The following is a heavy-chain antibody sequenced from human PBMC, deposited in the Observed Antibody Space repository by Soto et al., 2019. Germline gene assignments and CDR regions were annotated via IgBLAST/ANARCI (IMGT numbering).Heavy chain of an antibody. CDR3: ATSYGSGYRAFDY. Sequence: QVQLVQSGAEVKKPGSSVKVSCKASGDTFSFYTINWVRQAPGLGLGWVGRINPILSMSNYAQKFQGRVTLTPDXXTSTAYMELRSLRSEDTAMYYCATSYGSGYRAFDYWGQGALVTVSS. CDR2: INPILSMS. D-gene: IGHD3-10*01. V-gene: IGHV1-69*02. J-gene: IGHJ4*02. CDR1: GDTFSFYT.